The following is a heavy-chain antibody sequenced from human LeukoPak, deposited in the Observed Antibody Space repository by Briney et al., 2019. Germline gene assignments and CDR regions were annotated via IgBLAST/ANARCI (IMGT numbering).Heavy chain of an antibody. J-gene: IGHJ3*02. CDR2: IYYSGST. CDR3: AKYCSSTSCYAHDAFDI. D-gene: IGHD2-2*01. CDR1: GGSISSSSYY. Sequence: PSETLSLTCTVSGGSISSSSYYWGWIRQPPGKGLEWIGSIYYSGSTYYNPSLKSRVTISVDTSKNQFSLKLSSVTAADTAVYYCAKYCSSTSCYAHDAFDIWGQGTMVTVSS. V-gene: IGHV4-39*01.